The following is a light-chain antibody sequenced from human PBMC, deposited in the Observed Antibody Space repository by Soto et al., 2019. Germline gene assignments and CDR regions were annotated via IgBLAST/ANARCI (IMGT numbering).Light chain of an antibody. V-gene: IGKV3-20*01. CDR1: QSVRSSY. CDR3: QQYGDMWT. Sequence: EIVLTQSPGTLSLSPGERATLNCRASQSVRSSYLAWYQQQPGQAPRLLIHGASRRATGIPDRFSGSGSGTDFTLTINRREPDDFAVYFCQQYGDMWTFGQGTKVEIK. J-gene: IGKJ1*01. CDR2: GAS.